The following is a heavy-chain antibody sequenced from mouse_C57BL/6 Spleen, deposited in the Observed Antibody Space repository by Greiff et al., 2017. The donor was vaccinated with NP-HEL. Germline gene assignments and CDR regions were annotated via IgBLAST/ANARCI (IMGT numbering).Heavy chain of an antibody. J-gene: IGHJ4*01. CDR2: ISSGSSTI. Sequence: DVKLVESGGGLVKPGGSLKLSCAASGFTFSDYGMHWVRQAPEKGLEWVAYISSGSSTIYYADTVKGRFTISRDNAKNTLFLQMTSLRSEDTAMYYCARQEIYYDHYYAMDYWGQGTSVTVSS. D-gene: IGHD2-4*01. CDR3: ARQEIYYDHYYAMDY. CDR1: GFTFSDYG. V-gene: IGHV5-17*01.